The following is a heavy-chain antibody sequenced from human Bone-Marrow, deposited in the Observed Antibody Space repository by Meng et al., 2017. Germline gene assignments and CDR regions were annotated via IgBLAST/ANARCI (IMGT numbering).Heavy chain of an antibody. D-gene: IGHD6-25*01. CDR1: GYTFTAYW. CDR2: IDPNSVGT. Sequence: ASVKVSCKGSGYTFTAYWIHWMRQAPGQGLEWMGRIDPNSVGTHYAQKFQARVTMTGDTSISTAYMELSGLRSDDTAMYYCARDEDISAAGKLFGDYWGQGTLVTVSS. J-gene: IGHJ4*02. CDR3: ARDEDISAAGKLFGDY. V-gene: IGHV1-2*06.